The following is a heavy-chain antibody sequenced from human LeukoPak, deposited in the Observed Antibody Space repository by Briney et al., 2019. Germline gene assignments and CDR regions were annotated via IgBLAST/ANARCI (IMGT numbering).Heavy chain of an antibody. CDR2: IYHSGST. CDR1: GYSISSGYY. J-gene: IGHJ4*02. CDR3: ARGFRGDNFDY. V-gene: IGHV4-38-2*02. D-gene: IGHD7-27*01. Sequence: SETLSLTCTVSGYSISSGYYWGWIRQPPGQGLEWIGSIYHSGSTYYNPSLKSRVTISVDTSKNQFSLKLSSVTAADTAVYFCARGFRGDNFDYWGQGTLVTVSS.